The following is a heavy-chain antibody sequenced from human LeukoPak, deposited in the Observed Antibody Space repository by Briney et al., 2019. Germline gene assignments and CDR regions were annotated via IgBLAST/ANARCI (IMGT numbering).Heavy chain of an antibody. Sequence: PGRSLRLSCAASGFTFSSCAIHWVRQAPGKGLEWVAVISYDGSNKYYADSVKGRFTVSRDNSKNTLFLQMNSLRAEDTAVYYCAKDGGLWVSAHWGDSWGRGTLVTVSS. CDR3: AKDGGLWVSAHWGDS. CDR1: GFTFSSCA. V-gene: IGHV3-30-3*01. D-gene: IGHD7-27*01. CDR2: ISYDGSNK. J-gene: IGHJ4*02.